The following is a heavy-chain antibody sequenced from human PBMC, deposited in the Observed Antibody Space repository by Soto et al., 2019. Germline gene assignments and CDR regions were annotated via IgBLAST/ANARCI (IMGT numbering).Heavy chain of an antibody. CDR1: GYTYTSYA. D-gene: IGHD5-18*01. CDR3: ARDPGYSYGYN. Sequence: ASVKVACKASGYTYTSYAVHWVRQAPGQRLEWMGWINAGNGNTKYSQKFQGRVTITRDTSASTAYMELSSLRSEDTAVYYCARDPGYSYGYNWGQGTLVTVSS. CDR2: INAGNGNT. V-gene: IGHV1-3*01. J-gene: IGHJ4*02.